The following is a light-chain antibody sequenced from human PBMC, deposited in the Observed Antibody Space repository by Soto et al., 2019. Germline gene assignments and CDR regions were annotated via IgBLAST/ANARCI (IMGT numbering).Light chain of an antibody. CDR3: AAWDDSLSGYV. V-gene: IGLV1-47*02. CDR1: TSNIGNNY. J-gene: IGLJ1*01. CDR2: NNN. Sequence: QSVLTQPPAASGTPGQRVTISCSGSTSNIGNNYVYWYRQLPGTAPKLLIYNNNQRPSGAPDRFSGSESGTSASLAISGLRSEDEADYHCAAWDDSLSGYVFGTGTKVTVL.